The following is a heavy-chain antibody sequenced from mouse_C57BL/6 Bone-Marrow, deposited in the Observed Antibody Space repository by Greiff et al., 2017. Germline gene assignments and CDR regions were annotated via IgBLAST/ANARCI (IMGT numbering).Heavy chain of an antibody. CDR1: GFTFSSYG. Sequence: EVKLMESGGDLVKPGGSLKLSCAASGFTFSSYGMSWVRQTPDKRLEWVATISSGGSYTYYPDSVKGRFTISRDNAKNTLYLQMSSLKSEDTAMYYCARQQLGRFAYWGQGTLGTVSA. J-gene: IGHJ3*01. V-gene: IGHV5-6*01. CDR3: ARQQLGRFAY. D-gene: IGHD4-1*02. CDR2: ISSGGSYT.